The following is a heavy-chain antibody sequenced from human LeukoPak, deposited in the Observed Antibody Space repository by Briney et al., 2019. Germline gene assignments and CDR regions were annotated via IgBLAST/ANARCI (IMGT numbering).Heavy chain of an antibody. Sequence: GGSLRLSCAASGFTFNSYSMNWVRQAPGKGREWVSYISFSSNTIYYADSVKGRFTISRDNDKNSLYLQMNNPRAEDTAMYYCARDPASYWGRGTLVTVSS. V-gene: IGHV3-48*01. J-gene: IGHJ4*02. CDR2: ISFSSNTI. CDR1: GFTFNSYS. CDR3: ARDPASY.